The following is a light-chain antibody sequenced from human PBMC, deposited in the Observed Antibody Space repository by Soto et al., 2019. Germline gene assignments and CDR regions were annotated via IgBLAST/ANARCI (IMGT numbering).Light chain of an antibody. J-gene: IGLJ1*01. CDR1: SSDVGRYNY. CDR2: GVS. Sequence: QSVLTQPASVSGSPGQSITISCTGTSSDVGRYNYVSWYQQFPGKAPKLIIYGVSNRPSGVSNLFSGSKSGNTASLTISGLQAEDEADYYCNSYAGIGYVFGTGTKVTV. V-gene: IGLV2-14*03. CDR3: NSYAGIGYV.